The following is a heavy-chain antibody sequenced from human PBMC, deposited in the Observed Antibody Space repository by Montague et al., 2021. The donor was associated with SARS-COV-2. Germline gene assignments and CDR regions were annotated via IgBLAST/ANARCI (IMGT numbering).Heavy chain of an antibody. J-gene: IGHJ4*02. CDR3: ARQHCRGFVVTGFENYFDY. D-gene: IGHD2-15*01. V-gene: IGHV4-39*01. CDR2: INYNEST. Sequence: SETLSLTSTVSGDPISSSSHNWGWIRESPGRGLEWIGSINYNESTYYXSSLKSRVTISVDSPKDQFSLQLDAMTAAETAVYYCARQHCRGFVVTGFENYFDYWGQGSLVIVSS. CDR1: GDPISSSSHN.